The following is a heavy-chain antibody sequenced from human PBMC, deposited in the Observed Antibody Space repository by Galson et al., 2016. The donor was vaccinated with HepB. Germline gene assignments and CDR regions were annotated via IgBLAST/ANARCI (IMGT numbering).Heavy chain of an antibody. CDR2: ISYDGSNK. D-gene: IGHD2-21*02. Sequence: SLRLSCAASGFTFSSYGMHWARQAPGKGLEWVAVISYDGSNKYYADSVRGRFTISRDDSKNTLYLQMSSLRAEDTALYYCAKVDCGGDCKRFDYWGQGTLVTVSS. J-gene: IGHJ4*02. CDR3: AKVDCGGDCKRFDY. V-gene: IGHV3-30*18. CDR1: GFTFSSYG.